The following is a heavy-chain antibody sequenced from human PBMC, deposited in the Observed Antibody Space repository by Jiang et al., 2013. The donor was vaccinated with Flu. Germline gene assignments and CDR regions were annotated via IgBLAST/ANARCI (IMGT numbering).Heavy chain of an antibody. D-gene: IGHD4-11*01. CDR1: GGSFSGYY. CDR2: INHSGST. V-gene: IGHV4-34*01. Sequence: LLKPSETLSLTCAVYGGSFSGYYWSWIRQPPGKGLEWIGEINHSGSTNYNPSLKSRVTISVDTSKNQFSLKLSSVTAADTAVYYCASYYSNYEFNWFDPWGQGTLVTVSS. J-gene: IGHJ5*02. CDR3: ASYYSNYEFNWFDP.